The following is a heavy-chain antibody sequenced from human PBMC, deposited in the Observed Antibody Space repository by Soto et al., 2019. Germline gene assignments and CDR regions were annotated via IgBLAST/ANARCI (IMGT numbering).Heavy chain of an antibody. CDR1: GFTFSSYG. CDR3: ARGYRSGYSYGFLDY. J-gene: IGHJ4*02. Sequence: LRLSCAASGFTFSSYGMHWVRQAPGKGLEWVAVIWYDGSNKYYADSVKGRFTISRDNSKNTLYLQMNSLRAEDTAVYYCARGYRSGYSYGFLDYWGQGTLVTVSS. D-gene: IGHD5-18*01. V-gene: IGHV3-33*01. CDR2: IWYDGSNK.